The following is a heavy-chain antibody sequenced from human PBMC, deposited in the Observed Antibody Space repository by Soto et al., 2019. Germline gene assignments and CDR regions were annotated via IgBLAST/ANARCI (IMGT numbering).Heavy chain of an antibody. V-gene: IGHV3-13*01. CDR1: GLTFSRYD. CDR2: IGPAGQT. CDR3: AAAAAVRGGYYYMEV. D-gene: IGHD6-25*01. J-gene: IGHJ6*03. Sequence: ESGGGLVQPGGSLRLSCAASGLTFSRYDIHWVRQATGKGLEWVSAIGPAGQTFYPGSVKGRFTISRETAKNSFYLQMNSLSAGDTAVYYCAAAAAVRGGYYYMEVWGKGTTVIVSS.